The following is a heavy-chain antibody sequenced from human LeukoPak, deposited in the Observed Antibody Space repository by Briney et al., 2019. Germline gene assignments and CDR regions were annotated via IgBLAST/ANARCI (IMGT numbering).Heavy chain of an antibody. J-gene: IGHJ3*02. V-gene: IGHV4-30-4*08. CDR2: IYYSGST. D-gene: IGHD4-17*01. CDR1: GGSISSGDYY. Sequence: PSQTLSLTCTVSGGSISSGDYYWRWGRQPPGTGVEWIGYIYYSGSTYYNPSLKSRVTISVDTSKNQFSLKLSSVTAADTAVYYCARDRPVTTHAFDIWGQGTMVTVSS. CDR3: ARDRPVTTHAFDI.